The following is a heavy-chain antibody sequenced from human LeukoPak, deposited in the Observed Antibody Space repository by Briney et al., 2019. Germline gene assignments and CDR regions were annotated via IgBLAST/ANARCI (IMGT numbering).Heavy chain of an antibody. Sequence: ASVKVSCKASGYTFTSYGISWVRQAPGQGLEWMGWISAYNGNTNYAQKLQGRVTMTTDTSTSTAYMELRNLRSDDTAVYYCARATARYCTNGACYTSPFDYWGQGTLVTVSS. CDR3: ARATARYCTNGACYTSPFDY. V-gene: IGHV1-18*01. D-gene: IGHD2-8*01. J-gene: IGHJ4*02. CDR1: GYTFTSYG. CDR2: ISAYNGNT.